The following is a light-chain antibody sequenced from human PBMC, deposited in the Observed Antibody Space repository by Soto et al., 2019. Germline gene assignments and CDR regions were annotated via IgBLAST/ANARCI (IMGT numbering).Light chain of an antibody. J-gene: IGKJ4*01. CDR2: AAS. CDR1: QSIATY. V-gene: IGKV1-39*01. CDR3: QQSPRTPPT. Sequence: DIQMTQSPSSLSASVGDRVTITCRASQSIATYLNWYQHKPGTAPYLLIFAASSLQSGVPSRFSGSGSGTDFTRTISSLQPEDFATYYCQQSPRTPPTFGGGTKVEFK.